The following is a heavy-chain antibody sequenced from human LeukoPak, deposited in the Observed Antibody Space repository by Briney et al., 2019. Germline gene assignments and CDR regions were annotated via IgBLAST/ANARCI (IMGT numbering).Heavy chain of an antibody. CDR3: ARERLGYYDRSGLDY. Sequence: SETLSLTCTVSGGSISSYYWNWIRQPPGKGLEWIGYIYYSGSTNYNPSLKSRVTASVDTSKNQFSLKLSSVTAADTAVYYCARERLGYYDRSGLDYWGQGTLVTVSS. V-gene: IGHV4-59*01. D-gene: IGHD3-22*01. CDR2: IYYSGST. J-gene: IGHJ4*02. CDR1: GGSISSYY.